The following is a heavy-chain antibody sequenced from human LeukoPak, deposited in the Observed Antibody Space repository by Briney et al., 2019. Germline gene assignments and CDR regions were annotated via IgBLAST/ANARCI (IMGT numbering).Heavy chain of an antibody. CDR3: ARDGQQLGF. J-gene: IGHJ4*02. CDR2: IKQDGSEK. D-gene: IGHD6-13*01. Sequence: GGSLRLSCAASGLTFSSYWMSWVRQAPGKGLEWVANIKQDGSEKYYVDSVKGRFTISRDNAKNSLYLQMNSLRVGDTAVYYCARDGQQLGFWGQGTLVIVSS. V-gene: IGHV3-7*04. CDR1: GLTFSSYW.